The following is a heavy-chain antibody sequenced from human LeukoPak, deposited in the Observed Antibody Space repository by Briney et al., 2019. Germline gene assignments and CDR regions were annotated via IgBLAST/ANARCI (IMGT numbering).Heavy chain of an antibody. Sequence: QPGGSLRLSCAASGFTFSSYWMHWVRQAPGKGLVWVSRINSDGSSTNYADLVKGRFTISRDNAKNTLYLQMNSLRAEDTAVYYCARRSVGATPYYFDQWGQGTLVTVSS. CDR2: INSDGSST. CDR1: GFTFSSYW. D-gene: IGHD1-26*01. CDR3: ARRSVGATPYYFDQ. V-gene: IGHV3-74*01. J-gene: IGHJ4*02.